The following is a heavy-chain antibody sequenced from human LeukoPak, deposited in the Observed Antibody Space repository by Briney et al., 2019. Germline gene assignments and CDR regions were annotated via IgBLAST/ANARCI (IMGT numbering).Heavy chain of an antibody. CDR3: ARHETGPYFDY. D-gene: IGHD1-14*01. J-gene: IGHJ4*02. Sequence: GESLKISCKGSGYSFTTYWIGWVRQLPGKGLVCLGIIYPGDSDTRYSPSFQGQVTISADKSFSHAYLQWSSLKASDTAMYYCARHETGPYFDYWGQGTLVTVSS. CDR2: IYPGDSDT. CDR1: GYSFTTYW. V-gene: IGHV5-51*01.